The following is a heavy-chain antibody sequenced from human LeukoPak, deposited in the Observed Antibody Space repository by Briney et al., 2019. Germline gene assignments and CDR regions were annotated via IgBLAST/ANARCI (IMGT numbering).Heavy chain of an antibody. V-gene: IGHV3-11*04. CDR1: GFTFNDYY. CDR3: ARGVRGYSRGSRFDF. J-gene: IGHJ4*02. CDR2: ISSSGSTI. D-gene: IGHD5-18*01. Sequence: GRSLRLSCAASGFTFNDYYMTWIRQAPGMGLECVSYISSSGSTIYYADSVKGRFTISRDRAKNSLYLQMNSLRDEDTAVYYCARGVRGYSRGSRFDFWGQGTLVTVSS.